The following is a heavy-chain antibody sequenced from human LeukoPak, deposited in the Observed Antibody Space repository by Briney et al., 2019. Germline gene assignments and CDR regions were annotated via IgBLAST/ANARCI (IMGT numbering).Heavy chain of an antibody. CDR1: GGSISSYY. CDR2: IYTSGST. V-gene: IGHV4-4*07. CDR3: ARDNWGWGLFAFDI. J-gene: IGHJ3*02. Sequence: SETLSLTCTVSGGSISSYYWSWIRQPAGKGLEWIGRIYTSGSTNYNPSLKSRVTMSVDTSKNQFSLKLSSVTAADTAVYYCARDNWGWGLFAFDIWGQGTMVTVSS. D-gene: IGHD7-27*01.